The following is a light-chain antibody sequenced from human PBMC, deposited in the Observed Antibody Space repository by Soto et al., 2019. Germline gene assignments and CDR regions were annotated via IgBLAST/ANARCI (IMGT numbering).Light chain of an antibody. J-gene: IGKJ2*01. V-gene: IGKV1-6*01. CDR1: QDIRKD. CDR2: GAS. Sequence: AIQMTQSPSSLSASVGDRVTITCRASQDIRKDLAWYQQKPGKAPQILIYGASTLQTGVASRFSGSGSATDFTLTISSLQPEDSAAYYCLQDSKYPFTFGQGTKLDIK. CDR3: LQDSKYPFT.